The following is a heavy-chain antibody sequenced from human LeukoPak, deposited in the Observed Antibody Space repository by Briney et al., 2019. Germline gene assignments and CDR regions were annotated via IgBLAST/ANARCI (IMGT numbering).Heavy chain of an antibody. J-gene: IGHJ4*02. CDR3: SKDVVPDSGWDLDY. V-gene: IGHV3-23*05. D-gene: IGHD6-19*01. CDR1: GFSFSTYS. Sequence: GGSLRLSCTASGFSFSTYSMTWVRQGPGKGLEWVSSVYNSGSKTFYADSVKGRFTISRDNSKNTLYLQMNSLTAEDTAIYYCSKDVVPDSGWDLDYWGQGTLVTVSS. CDR2: VYNSGSKT.